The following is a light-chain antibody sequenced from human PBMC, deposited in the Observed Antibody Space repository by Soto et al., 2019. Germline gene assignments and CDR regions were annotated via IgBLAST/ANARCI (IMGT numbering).Light chain of an antibody. CDR3: QQYGSSLRT. J-gene: IGKJ1*01. CDR1: QSVRSSY. Sequence: EIVLTQSPGTLSLSPGERATLSCRASQSVRSSYLAWYQQKPGQAPRLLIYAASSRATGIPDRFSGSGSGTAFTLTISSLEPEDFAVYYCQQYGSSLRTFSQGTKVDIK. V-gene: IGKV3-20*01. CDR2: AAS.